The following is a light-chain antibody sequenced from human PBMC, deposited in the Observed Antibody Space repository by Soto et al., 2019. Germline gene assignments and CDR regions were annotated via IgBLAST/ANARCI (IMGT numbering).Light chain of an antibody. V-gene: IGLV2-11*01. CDR2: DVS. J-gene: IGLJ1*01. CDR3: SSYTSRNPYV. CDR1: SSDVGGYNY. Sequence: QSALTQPRSVSGSPGQSVTISCTGTSSDVGGYNYVSWYQQHPGKAPKLMIYDVSKRPSGVPDRFSGSKSGNTASLTISGLQAEDEADYYCSSYTSRNPYVFGTGTKVTVL.